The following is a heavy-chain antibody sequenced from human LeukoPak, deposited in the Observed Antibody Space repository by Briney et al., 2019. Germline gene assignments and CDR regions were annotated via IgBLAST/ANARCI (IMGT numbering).Heavy chain of an antibody. Sequence: GESLRISCKGSGYTFTSYWIGWVRQMPGKGLEWMGIIYPGDPDTRYSPSFQGQVTISADKSISTAYLQWSSLKASDTAMYYCARASKPGSWYYYYYGMDVWGQGTTVTVSS. CDR1: GYTFTSYW. V-gene: IGHV5-51*01. D-gene: IGHD6-13*01. CDR2: IYPGDPDT. CDR3: ARASKPGSWYYYYYGMDV. J-gene: IGHJ6*02.